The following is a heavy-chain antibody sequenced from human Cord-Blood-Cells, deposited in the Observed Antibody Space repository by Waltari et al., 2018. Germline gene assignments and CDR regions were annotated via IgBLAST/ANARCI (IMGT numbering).Heavy chain of an antibody. V-gene: IGHV1-24*01. CDR3: ATDRGYCSSTSCYNWFDP. J-gene: IGHJ5*02. CDR1: GYTLTELS. D-gene: IGHD2-2*01. Sequence: QVPLVQSGAEVKKLGASAKVCCKVSGYTLTELSIHWVRQAPGKGLEWMGGFDPEDGETIYAQKFQGRVTMTEDTSTDTAYMELGSLRSEDTAVYYCATDRGYCSSTSCYNWFDPWGQGTLVTVSS. CDR2: FDPEDGET.